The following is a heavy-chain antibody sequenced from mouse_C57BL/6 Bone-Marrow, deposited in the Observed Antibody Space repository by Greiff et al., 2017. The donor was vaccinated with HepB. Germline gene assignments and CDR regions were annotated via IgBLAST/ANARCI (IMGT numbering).Heavy chain of an antibody. CDR3: AIITGTWFAY. D-gene: IGHD1-1*01. Sequence: VQLQQSGPELVKPGASVKISCKASGYAFSSSWMNWVKQRPGKGLEWIGRIYPGDGDTNYNGKFKGKATLTADKSSSTAYMQLSSLTSEDSAVYYCAIITGTWFAYWGQGTLVTVSA. V-gene: IGHV1-82*01. CDR1: GYAFSSSW. CDR2: IYPGDGDT. J-gene: IGHJ3*01.